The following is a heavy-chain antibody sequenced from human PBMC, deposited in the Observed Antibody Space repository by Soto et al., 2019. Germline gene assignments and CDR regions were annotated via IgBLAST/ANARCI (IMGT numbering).Heavy chain of an antibody. V-gene: IGHV3-23*01. D-gene: IGHD2-15*01. J-gene: IGHJ4*02. CDR1: GFTFSNYA. CDR2: ISGSGDST. CDR3: AKENRRGYCSGGICYGYFDY. Sequence: EVQLLESGGGLVQPGGSLRLSCTASGFTFSNYAMSWVRQAPGKGLEWVSTISGSGDSTNYADSVKGQFAISRDNSNKMLYVQMDSLRVEDTAVYYCAKENRRGYCSGGICYGYFDYWGQGTLVTVSS.